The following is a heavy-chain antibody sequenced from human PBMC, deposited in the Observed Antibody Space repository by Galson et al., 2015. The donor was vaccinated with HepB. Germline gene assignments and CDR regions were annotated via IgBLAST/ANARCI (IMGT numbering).Heavy chain of an antibody. V-gene: IGHV1-18*01. D-gene: IGHD3-10*01. CDR3: ARAGWGSGSYYLGGLGYAFDY. J-gene: IGHJ4*02. CDR2: ISAYNGNT. CDR1: GYTFTSYG. Sequence: SVKVSCKASGYTFTSYGIGWVRQAPGQGLEWMGWISAYNGNTNYAQKLQGRVTMTTDTSTSTAYMELRSLRSDDTAVYYCARAGWGSGSYYLGGLGYAFDYWGQGTLVTVSS.